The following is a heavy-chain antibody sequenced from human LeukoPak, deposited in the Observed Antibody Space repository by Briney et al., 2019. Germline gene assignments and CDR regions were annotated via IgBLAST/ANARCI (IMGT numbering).Heavy chain of an antibody. Sequence: KPSETLFLPCGIFGGAFRDYSWTWIRPAPGQGLEWIGEINHRGNTNFNPSLKSRVTISVDTSKNQFSLKLTSVTAADTALYFCARGRFYVFDIWGQGTLVTVSS. J-gene: IGHJ3*02. CDR3: ARGRFYVFDI. CDR2: INHRGNT. D-gene: IGHD2/OR15-2a*01. CDR1: GGAFRDYS. V-gene: IGHV4-34*01.